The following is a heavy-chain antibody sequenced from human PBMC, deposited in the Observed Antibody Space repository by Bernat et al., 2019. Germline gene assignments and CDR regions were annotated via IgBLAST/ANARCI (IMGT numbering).Heavy chain of an antibody. V-gene: IGHV3-30-3*01. CDR1: GFTFSSYA. D-gene: IGHD5-12*01. Sequence: QVQLVESGGGVVQPGRSLRLSCAASGFTFSSYAMHWVRQAPGKGLEWVAVISYDGSNKYYADSVKGRFTISRDNSKNTLYLQMNSLRAEDTAVYYCAGDGLAVVATHRPRGMDVWGQGTTVTVSS. J-gene: IGHJ6*02. CDR3: AGDGLAVVATHRPRGMDV. CDR2: ISYDGSNK.